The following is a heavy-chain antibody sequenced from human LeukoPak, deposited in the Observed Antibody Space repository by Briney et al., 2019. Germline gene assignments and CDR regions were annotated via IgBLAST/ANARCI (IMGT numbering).Heavy chain of an antibody. D-gene: IGHD5-24*01. CDR3: ARTWGVEMATTSTIDY. V-gene: IGHV1-2*02. CDR2: INPNSGVT. Sequence: GASVKVSCKASGYTFTGYFMHWVRQAPGQGLEWLGWINPNSGVTNYAQKFQGRVTMARDTSISTAYMELSRLRSDDTAVYYCARTWGVEMATTSTIDYWGQGTLVTVSS. CDR1: GYTFTGYF. J-gene: IGHJ4*02.